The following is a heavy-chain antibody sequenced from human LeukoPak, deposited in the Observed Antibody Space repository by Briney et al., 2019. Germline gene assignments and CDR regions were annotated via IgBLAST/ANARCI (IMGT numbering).Heavy chain of an antibody. CDR1: GFTFSSYA. D-gene: IGHD4-17*01. CDR2: ISYDGSNK. CDR3: AREPGEYGYYYYYMDV. V-gene: IGHV3-30*04. Sequence: GGSLRLSCAASGFTFSSYAMHWVRQAPGKGLEWVAVISYDGSNKYYADSVEGRFTISRDNSKNTLYLQMNSLRAEDTAVYYCAREPGEYGYYYYYMDVWGKGTTVTVSS. J-gene: IGHJ6*03.